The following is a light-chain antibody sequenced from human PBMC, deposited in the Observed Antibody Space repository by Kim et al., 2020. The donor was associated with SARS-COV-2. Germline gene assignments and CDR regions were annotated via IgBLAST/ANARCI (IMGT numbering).Light chain of an antibody. CDR1: RRGGGGLDL. CDR2: DVN. J-gene: IGLJ2*01. Sequence: ILFTWTRRGGGGLDLCSVVQQHPGKGPKLMIYDVNKRPSGVPDRFSGSKSGNTASLTISGLQAEDEADYYCCSYAGSYNVIFGGGTQLTVL. CDR3: CSYAGSYNVI. V-gene: IGLV2-11*01.